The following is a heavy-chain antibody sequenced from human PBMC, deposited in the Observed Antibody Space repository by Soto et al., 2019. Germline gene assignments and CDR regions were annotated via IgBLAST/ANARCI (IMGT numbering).Heavy chain of an antibody. J-gene: IGHJ4*02. CDR1: GYIFTSYG. CDR2: VSAYNGNT. Sequence: QVQLVQSGAEVKKPGASVKVSCKASGYIFTSYGITWVRQAPGQGLEWMGWVSAYNGNTQYAQKLQGRVTMSTDTTTRTAYMERRSRRSDDTAVYYCTRGAGQGSGSYDWGQGTRVTVSS. D-gene: IGHD3-10*01. CDR3: TRGAGQGSGSYD. V-gene: IGHV1-18*01.